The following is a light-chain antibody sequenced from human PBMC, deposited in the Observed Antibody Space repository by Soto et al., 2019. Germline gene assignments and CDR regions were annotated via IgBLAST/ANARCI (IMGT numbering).Light chain of an antibody. CDR1: QSISSW. Sequence: DITLTPSPSPLSASIHTRVSITFRASQSISSWLAWYQQKPGKAPKVLIYDASSLESGVPSRFSGSGSGTECSLTIISLQPDDFATYDWLRYFHFWTFGQGTKVDIK. CDR3: LRYFHFWT. CDR2: DAS. J-gene: IGKJ1*01. V-gene: IGKV1-5*01.